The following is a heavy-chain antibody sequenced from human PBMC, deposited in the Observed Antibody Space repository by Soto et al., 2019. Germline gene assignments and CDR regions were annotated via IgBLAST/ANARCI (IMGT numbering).Heavy chain of an antibody. J-gene: IGHJ4*02. CDR1: GYRFSSSC. Sequence: HGEALKISCQGTGYRFSSSCIGWVRQKPGKGLEWLGNVYPSDTNVRYSPAFEGQVTISADNSINTAYLQLLKLKASDTAIYYCTQGAPSPFDSWGQGTLVTVSS. V-gene: IGHV5-51*01. CDR3: TQGAPSPFDS. D-gene: IGHD3-16*01. CDR2: VYPSDTNV.